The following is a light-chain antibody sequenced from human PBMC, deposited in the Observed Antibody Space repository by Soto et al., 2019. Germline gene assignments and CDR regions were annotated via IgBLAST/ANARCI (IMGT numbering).Light chain of an antibody. CDR2: GVS. J-gene: IGKJ5*01. Sequence: EIVLTQSSATLSLSPGERATLSCRASQSVTSDALACYQQKPGQAPRLLIYGVSSRATGIPDRFSGSGSGTDFILTINSLEPEDFAVYYCQQRSRWPPITFGQGTRLEI. V-gene: IGKV3-11*01. CDR1: QSVTSD. CDR3: QQRSRWPPIT.